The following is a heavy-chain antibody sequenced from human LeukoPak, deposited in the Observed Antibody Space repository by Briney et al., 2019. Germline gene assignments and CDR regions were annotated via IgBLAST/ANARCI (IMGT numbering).Heavy chain of an antibody. J-gene: IGHJ3*02. CDR2: IYHSGTT. CDR3: ARGPPPRAFDI. Sequence: SETLSLTCSVSAYSISSGYYWGWIRQPPGKGLEWIGTIYHSGTTYYNPSLKSRVTISVDTSKNQFSLKLSSVTAADTAAYYCARGPPPRAFDIWGQGTMVTVSS. CDR1: AYSISSGYY. V-gene: IGHV4-38-2*02.